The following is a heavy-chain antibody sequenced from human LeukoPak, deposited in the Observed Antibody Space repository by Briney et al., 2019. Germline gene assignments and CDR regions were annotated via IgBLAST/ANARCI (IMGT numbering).Heavy chain of an antibody. J-gene: IGHJ6*02. CDR2: INHSGST. CDR3: ASGGIAARPVTWPYYYYYYGMDV. CDR1: GGSFSGYY. V-gene: IGHV4-34*01. D-gene: IGHD6-6*01. Sequence: SETLSLTCAVYGGSFSGYYWSWIRQPPGKGLEWIGEINHSGSTNYNPSLKSRVTISVDTSKNQFSLKLSSVTAADTAVYYCASGGIAARPVTWPYYYYYYGMDVWGQGTTVTVSS.